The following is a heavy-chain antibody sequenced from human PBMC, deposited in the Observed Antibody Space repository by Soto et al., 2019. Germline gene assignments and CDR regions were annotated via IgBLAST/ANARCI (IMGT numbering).Heavy chain of an antibody. CDR1: GYTFTSQG. D-gene: IGHD1-1*01. V-gene: IGHV1-18*01. J-gene: IGHJ4*02. Sequence: QVQLVQSGPEVKKPGASVKVSCKGSGYTFTSQGITWVRQAPGQGLEWMGWISAYNGNTNYKQNLQGRVPMTPDTSTTTAYMARRSPRPADTAVYYCARDRGGGTFAYWGQGTLVTFSS. CDR3: ARDRGGGTFAY. CDR2: ISAYNGNT.